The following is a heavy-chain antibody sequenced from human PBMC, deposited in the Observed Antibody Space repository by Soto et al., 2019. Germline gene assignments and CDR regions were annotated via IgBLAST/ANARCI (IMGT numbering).Heavy chain of an antibody. CDR2: FYYTGST. CDR3: AGGTDGKKVAY. V-gene: IGHV4-61*03. Sequence: QVQLQESGPGLVKSSETLSLTCTVSGGSVSSEHYYWNWIRQPPGKGLEWIGYFYYTGSTNYNPSLESRLTMSVDMSKNHFSLKLSSMTAADTAVYYCAGGTDGKKVAYWGQGTLVTVSS. CDR1: GGSVSSEHYY. D-gene: IGHD5-12*01. J-gene: IGHJ4*02.